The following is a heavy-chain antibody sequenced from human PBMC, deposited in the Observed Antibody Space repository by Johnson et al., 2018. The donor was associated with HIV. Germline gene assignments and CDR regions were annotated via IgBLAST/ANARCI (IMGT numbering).Heavy chain of an antibody. D-gene: IGHD3-22*01. Sequence: EVQLVESGGGLVKPGGSLRLSCAASGFTFSNAWMSWVRQAPGKGLEWVGRIKSKTDGGTTDYAAPVNGRFTISRDDSKNTLYLQMNSLKTEDTAVYYCAKAPDYYDSSPYAFDIWGQGTMVTVSS. J-gene: IGHJ3*02. CDR1: GFTFSNAW. CDR2: IKSKTDGGTT. CDR3: AKAPDYYDSSPYAFDI. V-gene: IGHV3-15*01.